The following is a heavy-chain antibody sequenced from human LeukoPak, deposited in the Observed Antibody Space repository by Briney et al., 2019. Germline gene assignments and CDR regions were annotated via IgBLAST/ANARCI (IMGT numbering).Heavy chain of an antibody. D-gene: IGHD6-13*01. CDR2: ISGSGGST. CDR1: GFTFSSYA. Sequence: PGGSLRLSCAASGFTFSSYAMSWVRQAPGKGLEWVSAISGSGGSTYYADSVKGRFTISRDDSNNTLYLQMNNLRVEDTALYYCAKHRSGIAASGSNYWGQGTLVSVSS. CDR3: AKHRSGIAASGSNY. J-gene: IGHJ4*02. V-gene: IGHV3-23*01.